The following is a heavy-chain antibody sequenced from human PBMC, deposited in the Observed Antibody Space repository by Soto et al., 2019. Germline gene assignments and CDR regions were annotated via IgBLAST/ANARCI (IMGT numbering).Heavy chain of an antibody. CDR1: GGFFSGYY. CDR3: ARGRRLLWFGELLPRTGWFDP. Sequence: SETLSLTCTVYGGFFSGYYWSWVRQPPGEGLECIGEINHSGSNNYNPSLTSRVTISVDTSKNQFSLKLSSVTAADTAVYYCARGRRLLWFGELLPRTGWFDPWGQGTLVTVSS. V-gene: IGHV4-34*01. CDR2: INHSGSN. D-gene: IGHD3-10*01. J-gene: IGHJ5*02.